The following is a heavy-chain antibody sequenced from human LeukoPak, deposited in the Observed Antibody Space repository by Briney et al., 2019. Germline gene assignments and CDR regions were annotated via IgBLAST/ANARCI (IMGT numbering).Heavy chain of an antibody. CDR2: ISHSGST. CDR1: GGSFSGYY. J-gene: IGHJ3*02. V-gene: IGHV4-34*01. CDR3: ARGQTYYDFWSGPSAFDI. D-gene: IGHD3-3*01. Sequence: PSETLSLTCAVYGGSFSGYYWSWIRQPPGKGLEWIGEISHSGSTNYNPSLKSRVTISVDTSKNQFSLKLSSVTAADTAVYYCARGQTYYDFWSGPSAFDIWGQGTMVTVSS.